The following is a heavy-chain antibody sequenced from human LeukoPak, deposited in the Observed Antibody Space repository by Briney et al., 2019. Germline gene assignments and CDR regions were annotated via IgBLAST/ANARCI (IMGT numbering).Heavy chain of an antibody. V-gene: IGHV1-2*02. J-gene: IGHJ6*02. Sequence: ASVKVSCKASRCTFTGYLMHWVRQAPGQGLEWMGWINPNSGGTNYAQKFQGRVTMTRDTSISTAYMELSRLRSDDTAVYYCASEKQMDRYYYGMDVWGQGTTVTVSS. CDR2: INPNSGGT. CDR1: RCTFTGYL. CDR3: ASEKQMDRYYYGMDV. D-gene: IGHD2-2*03.